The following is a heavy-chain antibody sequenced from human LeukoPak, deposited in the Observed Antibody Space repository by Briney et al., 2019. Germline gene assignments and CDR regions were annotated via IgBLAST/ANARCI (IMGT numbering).Heavy chain of an antibody. D-gene: IGHD3-10*01. Sequence: ASVKVSCTASGYTFTIYDIHWVRQATGQGLEWMGWMNPNSGNTGYAQKFQGRVTMTRNTSISTAYMELSSLRSEDTAVYYCARGNLPGGYYGMDVWGQGTTVTVPS. CDR1: GYTFTIYD. CDR3: ARGNLPGGYYGMDV. CDR2: MNPNSGNT. J-gene: IGHJ6*02. V-gene: IGHV1-8*01.